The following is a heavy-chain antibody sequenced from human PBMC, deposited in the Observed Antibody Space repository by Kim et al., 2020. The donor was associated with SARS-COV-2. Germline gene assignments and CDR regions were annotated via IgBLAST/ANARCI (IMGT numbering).Heavy chain of an antibody. D-gene: IGHD3-16*01. CDR2: IYYSGTT. CDR3: ARVRGWGGGLIDY. CDR1: GGSMSNYF. V-gene: IGHV4-59*13. Sequence: SETLSLTCSVSGGSMSNYFWSWVRQPPGKGLQWIGYIYYSGTTTYNPSLKGRVSISVDTSKNEFSLNLNSVTAADTAVYYCARVRGWGGGLIDYWGPGT. J-gene: IGHJ4*02.